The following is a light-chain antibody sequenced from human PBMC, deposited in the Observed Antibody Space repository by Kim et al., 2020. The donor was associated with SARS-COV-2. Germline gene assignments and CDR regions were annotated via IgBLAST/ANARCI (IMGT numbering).Light chain of an antibody. Sequence: SSELTQDPAVSVALGQTVRITCQGDSLRNYYASWYQQRPGQAPVLVIYNKTNRPSGIPDRFSGSSSGNTASLTIPGAQAEDEADYYCNSRDSSGNHLVFG. J-gene: IGLJ3*02. CDR3: NSRDSSGNHLV. V-gene: IGLV3-19*01. CDR1: SLRNYY. CDR2: NKT.